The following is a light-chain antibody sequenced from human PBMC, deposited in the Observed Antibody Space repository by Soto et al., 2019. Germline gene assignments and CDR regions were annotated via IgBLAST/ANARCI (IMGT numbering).Light chain of an antibody. CDR3: QQSYSTLGIT. CDR1: QSVSNNY. Sequence: IVMTQSPATLSVSPGGRATLSCRASQSVSNNYLAWYQQKPGQAPRLLIYDASTRATGIPDRFSGSGSETEFTLTISSLQPEDFATYYCQQSYSTLGITFGQGTRLEIK. CDR2: DAS. J-gene: IGKJ5*01. V-gene: IGKV3D-20*02.